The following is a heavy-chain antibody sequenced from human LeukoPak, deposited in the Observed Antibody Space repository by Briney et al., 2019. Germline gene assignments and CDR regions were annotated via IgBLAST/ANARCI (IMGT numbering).Heavy chain of an antibody. Sequence: SETLSLTCTVSGGSISSSSDYWGWIRPPPGKGLEWIGSIYYSGSTYYNPSLKSRVTISVDTSKNQFSLKLSSVTAADTAVYYCARQIKDSSWFDPWGQGTLVTVSS. CDR3: ARQIKDSSWFDP. CDR2: IYYSGST. D-gene: IGHD2-15*01. V-gene: IGHV4-39*01. CDR1: GGSISSSSDY. J-gene: IGHJ5*02.